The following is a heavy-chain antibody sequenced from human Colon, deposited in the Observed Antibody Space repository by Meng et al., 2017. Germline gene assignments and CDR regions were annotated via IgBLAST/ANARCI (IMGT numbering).Heavy chain of an antibody. V-gene: IGHV1-46*01. D-gene: IGHD1-26*01. CDR2: INPSGGST. Sequence: ASSKVSCKASGYTFTSYYMHWVRQAPGQGLEWMGIINPSGGSTSYAQKSQGRVTMTRDTSTSTVYMELSSLRTEDTAVFYCAREWGDSGSYFDYWGQGTLVTVSS. J-gene: IGHJ4*02. CDR3: AREWGDSGSYFDY. CDR1: GYTFTSYY.